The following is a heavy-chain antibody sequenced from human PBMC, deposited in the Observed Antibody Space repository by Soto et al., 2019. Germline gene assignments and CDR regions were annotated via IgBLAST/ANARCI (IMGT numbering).Heavy chain of an antibody. Sequence: EVQLLESGGGLIQPGGSLRLSCAASGFTLGTYGMGWVRQAPGKGLEWVSTITGGNTYYAASVKGRFTISRDNSKNTLYLQMSNLRAEDTALYYSAKDKERGGYDSDFDSSGQGTLVTVSS. J-gene: IGHJ4*02. V-gene: IGHV3-23*01. CDR3: AKDKERGGYDSDFDS. D-gene: IGHD3-3*01. CDR1: GFTLGTYG. CDR2: ITGGNT.